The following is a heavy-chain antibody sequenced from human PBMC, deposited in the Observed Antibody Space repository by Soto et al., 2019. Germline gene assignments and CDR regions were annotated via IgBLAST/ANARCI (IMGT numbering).Heavy chain of an antibody. J-gene: IGHJ3*01. D-gene: IGHD4-17*01. CDR3: ARRREDYGDYNVFDF. V-gene: IGHV1-18*01. Sequence: ASVKVSCKASGYTFTSYGISWVRQAPGQGLEWMGWISAYNGNTNYAQKLQGRVTMTTDTSTSTAYMELRSLRCDDTAVYYCARRREDYGDYNVFDFWGQGTMVTVSS. CDR2: ISAYNGNT. CDR1: GYTFTSYG.